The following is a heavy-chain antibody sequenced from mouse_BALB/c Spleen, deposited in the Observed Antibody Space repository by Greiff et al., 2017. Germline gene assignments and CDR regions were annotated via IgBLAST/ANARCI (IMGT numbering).Heavy chain of an antibody. J-gene: IGHJ1*01. CDR2: ISNGGGST. CDR3: ARPLYGNYWYFDV. V-gene: IGHV5-12-2*01. D-gene: IGHD2-1*01. CDR1: GFTFSSYT. Sequence: EVNLVESGGGLVQPGGSLKLSCAASGFTFSSYTMSWVRQTPEKRLEWVAYISNGGGSTYYPDTVKGRFTISRDNAKNTLYLQMSSLKSADTAMFYCARPLYGNYWYFDVWGAGTTVTVSS.